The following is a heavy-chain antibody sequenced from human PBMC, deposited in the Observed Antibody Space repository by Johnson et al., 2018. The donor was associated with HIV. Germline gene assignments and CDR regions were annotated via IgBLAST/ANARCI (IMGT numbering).Heavy chain of an antibody. CDR3: AKVSSWYFLRAFDI. D-gene: IGHD6-13*01. CDR1: GLTFEDYG. J-gene: IGHJ3*02. V-gene: IGHV3-20*04. Sequence: VQLVESGGGLVQPGRSLRLSCAASGLTFEDYGMSWVRQAPGKGLEWVSGINWNGGSTGYADSVKGRFTISRDNSKNTLYLQMNSLRAEDTAVYYCAKVSSWYFLRAFDIWGQGTMVTVSS. CDR2: INWNGGST.